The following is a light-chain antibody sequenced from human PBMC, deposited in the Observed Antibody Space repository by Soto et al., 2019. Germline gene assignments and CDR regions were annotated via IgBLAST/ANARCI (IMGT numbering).Light chain of an antibody. J-gene: IGKJ3*01. V-gene: IGKV3-15*01. Sequence: EIVMTQSPATLSASPGERATLSCRASQSVGSNFAWYQQKRGQAPRLLIYDASTRATGIPARFSGSGYGTEFTLTISGLQSEDFAVYFCHQYNNWPPLFTFGTGTKLEIK. CDR3: HQYNNWPPLFT. CDR2: DAS. CDR1: QSVGSN.